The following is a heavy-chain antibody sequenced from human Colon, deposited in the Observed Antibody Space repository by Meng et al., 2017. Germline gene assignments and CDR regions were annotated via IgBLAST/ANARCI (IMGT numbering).Heavy chain of an antibody. CDR2: IYWDDDK. V-gene: IGHV2-5*02. CDR1: GFSLTTCGVS. Sequence: QITLKETGPALVKPTQTVTLTCTFSGFSLTTCGVSVAWIRQPPGEALEWLALIYWDDDKRYSPSLKNRLAITKDTSKNQVVLTMTNMDPMDTGTYYCAHSPQGYFDYWGPGTLVTVSS. J-gene: IGHJ4*02. CDR3: AHSPQGYFDY.